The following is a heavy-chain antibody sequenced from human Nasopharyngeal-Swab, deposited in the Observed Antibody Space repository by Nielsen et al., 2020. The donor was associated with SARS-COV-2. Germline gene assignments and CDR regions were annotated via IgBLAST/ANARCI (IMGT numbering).Heavy chain of an antibody. CDR3: ARDREKSSGWTGVDYYYMDV. J-gene: IGHJ6*03. CDR2: IIPIFGTA. Sequence: SVKVSCKASGGTFSSYAISWVRQAPGQGLEWMGGIIPIFGTANYAQKFQGRVTITADESTSTAYMELSSLRSEDTAVYYCARDREKSSGWTGVDYYYMDVWGKETTVTVSS. V-gene: IGHV1-69*13. D-gene: IGHD6-19*01. CDR1: GGTFSSYA.